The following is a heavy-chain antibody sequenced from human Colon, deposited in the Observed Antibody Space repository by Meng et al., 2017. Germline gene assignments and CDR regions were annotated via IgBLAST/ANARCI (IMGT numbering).Heavy chain of an antibody. Sequence: SVKVSCKASGGTFSSYAISWVRQAPGQGLEWMGGIIPIFGTANYAQKFQGRVTITTDESTSTVYMELSSLRSEDTAVYYCSRGRRYCSGGSCSSDWFDPWGQGTLVTVSS. CDR2: IIPIFGTA. V-gene: IGHV1-69*05. CDR1: GGTFSSYA. J-gene: IGHJ5*02. CDR3: SRGRRYCSGGSCSSDWFDP. D-gene: IGHD2-15*01.